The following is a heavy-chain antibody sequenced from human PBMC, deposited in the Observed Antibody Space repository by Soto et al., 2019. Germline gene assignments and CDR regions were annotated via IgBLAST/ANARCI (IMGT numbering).Heavy chain of an antibody. CDR2: ISSSSSYI. CDR1: GFTFSSYS. D-gene: IGHD6-13*01. V-gene: IGHV3-21*01. Sequence: EVQLVESGGGLVKPGGSLRLSCAASGFTFSSYSMNWVRQAPGKVLEWVSSISSSSSYIYYADSVKGRFTISRDNAKNSLYLQMNSLRAEDTAVYYCASKAGTWALDYWGQGTLVTVSS. J-gene: IGHJ4*02. CDR3: ASKAGTWALDY.